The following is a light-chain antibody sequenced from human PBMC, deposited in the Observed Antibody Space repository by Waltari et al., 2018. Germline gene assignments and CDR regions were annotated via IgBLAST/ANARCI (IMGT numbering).Light chain of an antibody. Sequence: QSVLTQPPSVSGATGQRVTISCTGSSSNIGAGYDVHWYQQLPGTAPKLLIYGNVNRPSGVPDRFSGSKSGTSASLAITGLQAEDEADYYCQSYDSSLCGSVFGGGTKLTVL. CDR1: SSNIGAGYD. J-gene: IGLJ3*02. V-gene: IGLV1-40*01. CDR3: QSYDSSLCGSV. CDR2: GNV.